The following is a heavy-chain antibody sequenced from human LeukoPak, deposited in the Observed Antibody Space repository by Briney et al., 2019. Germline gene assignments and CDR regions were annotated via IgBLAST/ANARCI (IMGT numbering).Heavy chain of an antibody. V-gene: IGHV4-38-2*02. J-gene: IGHJ5*02. CDR1: GYSISSGYQ. Sequence: SETLSLTCGVSGYSISSGYQWAWIRQSPGKGLEWIGSIYHSGSAHYNPSLKSRVTISVETSKNQFSLNMYSVTAADTAVYYCARDPRWLTPDCTSTSCYENYFDPWGQGTLATVSS. CDR2: IYHSGSA. CDR3: ARDPRWLTPDCTSTSCYENYFDP. D-gene: IGHD2-2*01.